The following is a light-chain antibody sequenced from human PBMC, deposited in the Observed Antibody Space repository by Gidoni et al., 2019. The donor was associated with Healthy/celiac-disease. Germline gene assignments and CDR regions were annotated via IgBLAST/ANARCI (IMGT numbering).Light chain of an antibody. CDR3: QQYYSTPWT. CDR2: WAS. CDR1: QSVLYSSNNKNY. Sequence: RATINCKSSQSVLYSSNNKNYLAWYQQKPGQPPKLLIYWASTRESGVPDRFSGSGSGTDFTLTISSLQAEDVAVYYCQQYYSTPWTFXXXTKVEIK. V-gene: IGKV4-1*01. J-gene: IGKJ1*01.